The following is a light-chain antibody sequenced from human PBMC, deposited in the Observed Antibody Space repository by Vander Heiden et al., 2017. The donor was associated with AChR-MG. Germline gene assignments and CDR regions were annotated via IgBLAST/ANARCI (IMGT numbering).Light chain of an antibody. CDR2: QDR. CDR3: QAWVSNTGV. CDR1: KLGDKY. Sequence: SYELTQPPSVSVSPGQPASITCSGDKLGDKYACWSQQKPGQSPLLGSYQDRKRPSGIPERFSASNSGNTATLTISGTQAMDEAVYYCQAWVSNTGVVGGGTKLTVL. V-gene: IGLV3-1*01. J-gene: IGLJ3*02.